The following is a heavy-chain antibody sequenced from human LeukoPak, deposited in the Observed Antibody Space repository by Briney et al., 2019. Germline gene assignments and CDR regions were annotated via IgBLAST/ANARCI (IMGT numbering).Heavy chain of an antibody. CDR1: GGSISSGGYY. Sequence: PSETLSLTCTVSGGSISSGGYYWSWIRQHPGKGLEWIGYIYYSGSTYYNPSLKSRVTISVDTSKNQFSLKLSSVTAADTAVYYCASYLSNGWPLGYFQHWGQGTLVTVSS. V-gene: IGHV4-31*03. CDR3: ASYLSNGWPLGYFQH. CDR2: IYYSGST. D-gene: IGHD6-19*01. J-gene: IGHJ1*01.